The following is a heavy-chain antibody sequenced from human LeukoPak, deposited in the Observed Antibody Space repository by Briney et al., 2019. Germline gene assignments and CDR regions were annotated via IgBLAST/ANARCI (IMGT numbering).Heavy chain of an antibody. Sequence: KLGESLKISCKGSGYSFTSYWIGWVRQMPGKGLECMGIIYPGDSDTRYSPSFQGQVTISADKSISTAYLQWSSLKASDTAMYYCARGARNWNYGFDPWGQGTLVTVSS. CDR1: GYSFTSYW. V-gene: IGHV5-51*01. D-gene: IGHD1-7*01. CDR2: IYPGDSDT. J-gene: IGHJ5*02. CDR3: ARGARNWNYGFDP.